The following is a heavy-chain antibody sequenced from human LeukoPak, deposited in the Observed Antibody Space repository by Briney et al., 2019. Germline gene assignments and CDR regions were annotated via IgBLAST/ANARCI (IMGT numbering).Heavy chain of an antibody. D-gene: IGHD3-3*01. CDR1: GFTFSCYE. Sequence: GGSLRLSCAASGFTFSCYEMNWVRQAPGKGLEWVSYISSSGSTIYYADSVKGRFTISRDNAKNSLYLQMNSLRAEDTAVYYCARGTYYDFWSGYHVGWFDPWGQGTLVTVSS. CDR3: ARGTYYDFWSGYHVGWFDP. J-gene: IGHJ5*02. V-gene: IGHV3-48*03. CDR2: ISSSGSTI.